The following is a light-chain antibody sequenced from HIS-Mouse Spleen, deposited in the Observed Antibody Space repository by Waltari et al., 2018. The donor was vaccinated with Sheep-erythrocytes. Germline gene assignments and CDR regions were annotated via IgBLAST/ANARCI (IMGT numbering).Light chain of an antibody. CDR2: QDS. CDR1: KLGDKY. V-gene: IGLV3-1*01. Sequence: SSELTQPPSVSVSPGQTASITCSGDKLGDKYACWYQQKPGQSPVLVIYQDSKRPSGVPERFSGSNSGNTATLTISGTQAMDEADYYCQSYDSSLSGSVFGGGTKLTVL. J-gene: IGLJ2*01. CDR3: QSYDSSLSGSV.